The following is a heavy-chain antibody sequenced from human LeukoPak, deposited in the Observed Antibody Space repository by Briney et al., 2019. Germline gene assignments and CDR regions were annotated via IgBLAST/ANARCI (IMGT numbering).Heavy chain of an antibody. CDR2: VYYDGRT. V-gene: IGHV4-34*01. D-gene: IGHD1-26*01. CDR3: ARRGNGSFYYFDD. Sequence: SETLSLTCAVYGGSLSGYYWSWIRQPPGKGPEWIGNVYYDGRTSYNPSLKTRVTISVDTSRNHFSLKLTSVTAADTAVYYCARRGNGSFYYFDDWGQGTLVTVSS. J-gene: IGHJ4*02. CDR1: GGSLSGYY.